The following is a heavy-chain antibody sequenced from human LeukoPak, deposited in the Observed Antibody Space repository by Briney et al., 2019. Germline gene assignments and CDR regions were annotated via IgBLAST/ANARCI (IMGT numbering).Heavy chain of an antibody. Sequence: PSETLSLTCAVSGYSISSGYYWGWIRQPPGKGLEWIGYIYYSGSTYYNPSLKSRVTISVDTSKNQFSLKLSSVTAADTAVYYCARALGGYYYMDVWGKGTTVTVSS. CDR2: IYYSGST. CDR1: GYSISSGYY. J-gene: IGHJ6*03. CDR3: ARALGGYYYMDV. D-gene: IGHD3-3*02. V-gene: IGHV4-38-2*01.